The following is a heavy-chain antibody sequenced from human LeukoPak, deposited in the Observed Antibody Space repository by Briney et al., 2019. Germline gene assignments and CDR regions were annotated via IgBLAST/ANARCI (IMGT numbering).Heavy chain of an antibody. J-gene: IGHJ4*02. CDR3: ATGPITQGFIDY. CDR2: FDPEDGET. Sequence: GASVKVSRKVSGYTLTELSMHWVRQAPGKGLEWMGGFDPEDGETIYAQKFQGRVTMTEDTSTDTAYMELSSLRSEDTAVYYCATGPITQGFIDYWGQGTLVTVSS. CDR1: GYTLTELS. V-gene: IGHV1-24*01. D-gene: IGHD1-20*01.